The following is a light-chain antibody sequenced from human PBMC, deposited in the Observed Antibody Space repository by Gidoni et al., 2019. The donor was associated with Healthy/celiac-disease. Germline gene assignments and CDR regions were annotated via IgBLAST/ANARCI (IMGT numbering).Light chain of an antibody. CDR3: QSYDSSMSGSRV. J-gene: IGLJ2*01. V-gene: IGLV1-40*01. CDR2: GNS. CDR1: SSTIGAGYD. Sequence: QSVLTQPPSVSWAPGQRVTISCTGSSSTIGAGYDVPWYQQLPGTAPKLLIYGNSNRPSGVPDRFSGSKSGTSASLAITGLQAEDEADYYCQSYDSSMSGSRVFGGGTKLTVL.